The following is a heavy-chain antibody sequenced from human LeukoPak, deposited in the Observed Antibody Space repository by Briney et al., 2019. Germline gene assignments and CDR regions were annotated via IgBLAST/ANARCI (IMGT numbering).Heavy chain of an antibody. CDR3: ANPGYFTGSGSYYFDC. CDR1: GFTFSSYA. J-gene: IGHJ4*02. CDR2: IRGSGEST. D-gene: IGHD3-10*01. Sequence: GGSLRLSCAASGFTFSSYAMNWVRQAPGKGLEWVSAIRGSGESTFYAHSVKGRFTISRDNAKNTLYLQLDSLRAEDTAVYYCANPGYFTGSGSYYFDCWGQGTLVTVSS. V-gene: IGHV3-23*01.